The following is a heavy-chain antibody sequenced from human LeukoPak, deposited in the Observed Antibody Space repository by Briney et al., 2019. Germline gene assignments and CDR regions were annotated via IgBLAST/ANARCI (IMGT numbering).Heavy chain of an antibody. CDR1: GFTFSSYW. CDR3: ARPSGYYDSSVAFDI. CDR2: INSDGSST. D-gene: IGHD3-22*01. V-gene: IGHV3-74*01. Sequence: GGSLRLSRAASGFTFSSYWMHWVRQAPGKGLVWVSRINSDGSSTSYADSVKGRFTISRDNAKNTLYLQMNSLRAEDTAVYYCARPSGYYDSSVAFDIWGQGTMVTVSS. J-gene: IGHJ3*02.